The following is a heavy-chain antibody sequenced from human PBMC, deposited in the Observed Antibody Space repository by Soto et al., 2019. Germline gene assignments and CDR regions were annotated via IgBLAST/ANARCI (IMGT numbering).Heavy chain of an antibody. CDR2: INGGNGNT. CDR1: GNTVPNYA. V-gene: IGHV1-3*01. D-gene: IGHD5-12*01. J-gene: IGHJ6*02. Sequence: ASVKVSCKASGNTVPNYAIHWVRQAPGQRLEWMGWINGGNGNTYYSEHFQGRVTMTRDTSTSTVYMELSSLRSDDTAVYYCAREGVAPYYYYGMDVWGQGTPVTVSS. CDR3: AREGVAPYYYYGMDV.